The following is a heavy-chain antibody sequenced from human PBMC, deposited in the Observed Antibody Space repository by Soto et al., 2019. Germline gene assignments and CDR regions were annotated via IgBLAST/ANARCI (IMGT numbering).Heavy chain of an antibody. CDR1: GYTFNTYY. CDR3: ARGGHIAVVTASFDN. V-gene: IGHV1-46*02. CDR2: IHPSGGGT. D-gene: IGHD2-21*02. J-gene: IGHJ4*02. Sequence: QVQLVQSGAEVRKPGASVKVSCKPSGYTFNTYYLHWLRQAPGQALEWMGVIHPSGGGTTYAQKFLGRVTVNRDTCTTTVFMELSSLRSDDTEVYYCARGGHIAVVTASFDNWGQGTLVTVSS.